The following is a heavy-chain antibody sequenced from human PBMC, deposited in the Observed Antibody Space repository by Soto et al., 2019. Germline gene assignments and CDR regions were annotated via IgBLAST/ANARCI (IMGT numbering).Heavy chain of an antibody. CDR2: ISSSGSTI. CDR3: ARDSDPQYYDFWSGYFWSNMDV. V-gene: IGHV3-48*03. CDR1: GFTFSSYE. D-gene: IGHD3-3*01. J-gene: IGHJ6*02. Sequence: PGGSLRLSCAASGFTFSSYEMNWVRQAPGKGLEWVSYISSSGSTIYYADAVKGRSTISRDNAKNSLYLQMNSLRSEDTAVYYCARDSDPQYYDFWSGYFWSNMDVWGQGTTVTVSS.